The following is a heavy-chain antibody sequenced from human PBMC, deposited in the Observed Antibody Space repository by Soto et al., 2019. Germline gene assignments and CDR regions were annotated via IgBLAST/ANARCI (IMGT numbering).Heavy chain of an antibody. CDR3: ARGRYSSGQRGFDP. D-gene: IGHD6-19*01. V-gene: IGHV3-74*01. Sequence: EVQLVESGGGLVQPGGSLRLSCAASGFTFSSYWMHWVRQAPGKGLVWVSRINSDGSSTSYADSVKGRFTISRDNAKNTLYLQMNSLRAEDTPVYYYARGRYSSGQRGFDPWGQGTLVTVSS. CDR1: GFTFSSYW. J-gene: IGHJ5*02. CDR2: INSDGSST.